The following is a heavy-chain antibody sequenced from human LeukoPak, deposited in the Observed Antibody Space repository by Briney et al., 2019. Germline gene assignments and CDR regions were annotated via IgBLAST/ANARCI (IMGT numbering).Heavy chain of an antibody. J-gene: IGHJ4*02. CDR1: GNYW. CDR2: INGDGSWT. Sequence: GGSLRLSCAASGNYWMHWVRQAPGKGLVWVSQINGDGSWTSYADSVKGRFTISKDNAKNTVYLQMNNLRAEDTAVYYCVSFYETYWGRGTLVTVSS. D-gene: IGHD2-2*01. V-gene: IGHV3-74*01. CDR3: VSFYETY.